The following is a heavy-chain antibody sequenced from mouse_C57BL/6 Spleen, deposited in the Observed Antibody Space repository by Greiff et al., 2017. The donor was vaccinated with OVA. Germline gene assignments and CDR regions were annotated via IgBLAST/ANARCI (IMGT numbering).Heavy chain of an antibody. CDR2: ISNKANGYTT. CDR3: ARYVPRYFDY. J-gene: IGHJ2*01. Sequence: EVNVVESGGGLVQPGGSLSLSCAASGFTFTDYYMSWVRQPPGKALEWLGFISNKANGYTTEYSASVKGRFTISRDNSQSILYLRMNALRAEDSATYYCARYVPRYFDYWGQGTTLTVSS. D-gene: IGHD2-10*02. CDR1: GFTFTDYY. V-gene: IGHV7-3*01.